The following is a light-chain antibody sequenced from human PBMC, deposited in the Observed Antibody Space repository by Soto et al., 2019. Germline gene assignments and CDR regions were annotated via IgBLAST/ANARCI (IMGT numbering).Light chain of an antibody. V-gene: IGLV4-69*01. CDR2: LNSDGSH. CDR3: QTWGTGIHVV. Sequence: QPVLTQSPSASASLGASVKLTCTLSSGHSSYAIAWLQQQPEKGPRYLMKLNSDGSHSKGGGIPDRFSGSSSGAERYLTISSLQSEDEADYYCQTWGTGIHVVFGGGTKLTVL. CDR1: SGHSSYA. J-gene: IGLJ2*01.